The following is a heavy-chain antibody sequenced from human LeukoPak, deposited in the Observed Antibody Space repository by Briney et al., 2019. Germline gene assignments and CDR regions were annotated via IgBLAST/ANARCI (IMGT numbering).Heavy chain of an antibody. Sequence: GGSLRLSCAASGFTFDDYAMSWIRQDPGKGLEWVSGISCNGYSGYADSVRDRFAISRDNAKNSSYLQMNSLRAEDTGLYYCAREGSSTYYYYYMDVCGRGTTVTVSS. CDR3: AREGSSTYYYYYMDV. V-gene: IGHV3-20*04. D-gene: IGHD2-2*01. CDR1: GFTFDDYA. J-gene: IGHJ6*03. CDR2: ISCNGYS.